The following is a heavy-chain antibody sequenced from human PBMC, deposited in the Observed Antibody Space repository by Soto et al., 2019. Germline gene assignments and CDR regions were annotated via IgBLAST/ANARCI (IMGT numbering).Heavy chain of an antibody. J-gene: IGHJ6*02. Sequence: SETLSLTCAVSGGSISSSNWWSWVRQPPGKGLEWIGEIYHSGSTNYNPSLKSRVTISVDKSKNQFSLKLSSVTAADTAVYYCARERGDWNVYYYYYGMDVWGQGTTVTVSS. CDR2: IYHSGST. D-gene: IGHD1-1*01. V-gene: IGHV4-4*02. CDR1: GGSISSSNW. CDR3: ARERGDWNVYYYYYGMDV.